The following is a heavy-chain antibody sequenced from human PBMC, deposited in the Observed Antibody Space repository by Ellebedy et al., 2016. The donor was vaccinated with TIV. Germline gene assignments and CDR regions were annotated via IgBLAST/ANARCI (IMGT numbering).Heavy chain of an antibody. D-gene: IGHD6-19*01. V-gene: IGHV1-46*01. Sequence: AASVKVSCKASGYTFTSYHMQWVRQAPGQGLAWMGIINPIGGSTDYAQKFQGRVTITRDTPTSTVYMEVSSMRSEDTAVYYCARDQAEGRSSVYWGQGTLVTVSS. J-gene: IGHJ4*02. CDR1: GYTFTSYH. CDR2: INPIGGST. CDR3: ARDQAEGRSSVY.